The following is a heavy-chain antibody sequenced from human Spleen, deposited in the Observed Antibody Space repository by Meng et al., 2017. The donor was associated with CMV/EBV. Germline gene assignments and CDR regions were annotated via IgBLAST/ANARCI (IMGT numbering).Heavy chain of an antibody. J-gene: IGHJ3*02. CDR2: IYYSGST. D-gene: IGHD1-26*01. CDR1: GGSISSYY. CDR3: ARRKVIVGASYAFDI. V-gene: IGHV4-59*12. Sequence: SETLSLTCTVSGGSISSYYWSWIRQPPGKGLEWIGYIYYSGSTYYNPSLKSRVTISVDTSKNQFSLKLSSVTAADTAVYYCARRKVIVGASYAFDIWGQGTMVTVSS.